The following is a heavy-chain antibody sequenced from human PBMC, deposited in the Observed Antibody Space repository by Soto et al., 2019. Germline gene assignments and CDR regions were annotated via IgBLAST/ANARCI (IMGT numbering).Heavy chain of an antibody. CDR1: GGSFSGYY. D-gene: IGHD2-2*01. V-gene: IGHV4-34*01. CDR2: INHSGST. Sequence: SETLSLTCAVYGGSFSGYYWSWIRQPPGKGLEWIGEINHSGSTNYNPSLKSRVTISVDTSKNKFSLKLSSVTAADTAVYYCARRACSSTSCYVFDAFDIWGQGTMVTVSS. CDR3: ARRACSSTSCYVFDAFDI. J-gene: IGHJ3*02.